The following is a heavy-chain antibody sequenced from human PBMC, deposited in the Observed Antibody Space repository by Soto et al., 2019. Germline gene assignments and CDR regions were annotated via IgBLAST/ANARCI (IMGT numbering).Heavy chain of an antibody. CDR2: IYQSGST. J-gene: IGHJ4*02. Sequence: PSETLSLTCAFSVVSISSGGYACAWIRQPPGKGLEWVGYIYQSGSTYYNPSLKSRVTIAADRSKNHFSLNLDSVTAADTAVYYCARSYPGGAAYFHYWDQATVVSVSS. V-gene: IGHV4-30-2*01. D-gene: IGHD2-21*01. CDR3: ARSYPGGAAYFHY. CDR1: VVSISSGGYA.